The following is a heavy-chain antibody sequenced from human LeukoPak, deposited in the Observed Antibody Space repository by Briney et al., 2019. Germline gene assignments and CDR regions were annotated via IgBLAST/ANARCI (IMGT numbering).Heavy chain of an antibody. CDR2: IIPIFGIA. V-gene: IGHV1-69*04. CDR3: ARDPRYCSSTSCYIDY. D-gene: IGHD2-2*02. J-gene: IGHJ4*02. CDR1: GGTFSSYA. Sequence: SVKVSCKASGGTFSSYAISWVRQAPGQGVEWMGRIIPIFGIANYAQKFQGRVTITADKSTSTAYMELSSLRSEDTAVYYCARDPRYCSSTSCYIDYWGQGTLVTVSS.